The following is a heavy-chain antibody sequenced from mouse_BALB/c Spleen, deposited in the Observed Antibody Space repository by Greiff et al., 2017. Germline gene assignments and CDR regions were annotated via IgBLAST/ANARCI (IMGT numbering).Heavy chain of an antibody. CDR3: ARYGTTVVAPDD. J-gene: IGHJ2*01. V-gene: IGHV1-87*01. Sequence: VQLQQSGAELARPGASVKLSCKASGYTFTSYWMQWVKQRPGQGLEWIGAIYPGDGDTRYTQKFKGKATLTADKSSSTAYMQLSSFASEDSAVYYCARYGTTVVAPDDWGQGTTLTVSS. CDR2: IYPGDGDT. D-gene: IGHD1-1*01. CDR1: GYTFTSYW.